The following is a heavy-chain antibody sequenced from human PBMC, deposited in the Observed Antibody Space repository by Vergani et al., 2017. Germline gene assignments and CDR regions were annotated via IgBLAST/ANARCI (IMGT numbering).Heavy chain of an antibody. CDR1: GYTFTSYY. D-gene: IGHD3-10*01. Sequence: QVQLVQSGAEVKKPGASVKVSCKASGYTFTSYYMHWVRQAPGQGLEWMGIINPSGGSTSYAQKFQGRVTMTRDTSTSTAYMELSSLRSEDTAVYYCASYYGSGSYRPGVYYYYGMDVWGQGTTVTVSS. CDR2: INPSGGST. CDR3: ASYYGSGSYRPGVYYYYGMDV. J-gene: IGHJ6*02. V-gene: IGHV1-46*01.